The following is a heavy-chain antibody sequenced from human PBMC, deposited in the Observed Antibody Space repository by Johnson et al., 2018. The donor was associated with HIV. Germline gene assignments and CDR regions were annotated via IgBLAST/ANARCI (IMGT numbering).Heavy chain of an antibody. D-gene: IGHD3-10*01. V-gene: IGHV3-30*03. CDR2: ISFAGMKK. CDR1: GFTFDDYG. J-gene: IGHJ3*02. Sequence: VQLVESGGGLVQPGRSLRLSCAASGFTFDDYGMSWVRQAPGKGLEWVAVISFAGMKKHYADSVRGRFTISRDNSKNTLYLQMNSLRAEDTAVYYCARDPYGSGPYVAFDIWGQGTMVTVSS. CDR3: ARDPYGSGPYVAFDI.